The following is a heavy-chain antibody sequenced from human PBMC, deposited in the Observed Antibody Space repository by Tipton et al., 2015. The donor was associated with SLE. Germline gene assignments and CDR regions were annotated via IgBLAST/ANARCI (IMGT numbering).Heavy chain of an antibody. V-gene: IGHV4-39*07. D-gene: IGHD2-21*01. Sequence: TLSLTCTVSGGSISSSSYYWVWIRQPPGKGLEWIGAMYHSGGAFYNPSLKNRVTISLVSSRDHFSLTLTSVTAADTAVYYCARYRMLMIASFDYWGQGIPVTVSS. CDR1: GGSISSSSYY. CDR3: ARYRMLMIASFDY. CDR2: MYHSGGA. J-gene: IGHJ4*02.